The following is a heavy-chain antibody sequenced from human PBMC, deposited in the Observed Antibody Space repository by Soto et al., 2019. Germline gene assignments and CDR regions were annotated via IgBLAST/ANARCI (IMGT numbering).Heavy chain of an antibody. CDR2: ISAYNGNT. D-gene: IGHD6-19*01. J-gene: IGHJ3*02. V-gene: IGHV1-18*01. CDR1: GYTFTSYG. Sequence: GASVKVSCKASGYTFTSYGISWVRQAPGQGLEWMGWISAYNGNTNYAQKLQGRVTMTTDTSTSTAYMELRSLRSDDTAVYYCARDFSGGRQWLGNGAFDIWGQGTMVTVSS. CDR3: ARDFSGGRQWLGNGAFDI.